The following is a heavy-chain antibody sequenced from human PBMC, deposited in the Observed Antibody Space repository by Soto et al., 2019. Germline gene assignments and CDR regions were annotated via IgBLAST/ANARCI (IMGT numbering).Heavy chain of an antibody. CDR2: IYYSGST. D-gene: IGHD6-13*01. J-gene: IGHJ5*02. V-gene: IGHV4-59*01. CDR3: ARGQIAAAYWFDP. Sequence: PSETLSLTCTVSGGPISSYYWSWIRQPPGKGLEWIGYIYYSGSTNYNPSLKSRVTISVDTSKNQFSLKLSSVTAADTAVYYCARGQIAAAYWFDPWGQGTLVTVSS. CDR1: GGPISSYY.